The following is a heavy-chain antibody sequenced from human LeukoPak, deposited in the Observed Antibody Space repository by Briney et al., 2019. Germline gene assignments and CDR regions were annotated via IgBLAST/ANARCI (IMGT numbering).Heavy chain of an antibody. CDR1: GFTFSGYS. CDR2: FGTRSTSI. CDR3: AREVSEGFDF. V-gene: IGHV3-21*01. Sequence: GGSLRLSCTASGFTFSGYSMNWIRQAPGKGLEWVSSFGTRSTSIYHAGSVKGRFAISRDNAKNSLYLQTNSLRAKDTALYYCAREVSEGFDFWGQGTLVTVSS. D-gene: IGHD3-22*01. J-gene: IGHJ4*02.